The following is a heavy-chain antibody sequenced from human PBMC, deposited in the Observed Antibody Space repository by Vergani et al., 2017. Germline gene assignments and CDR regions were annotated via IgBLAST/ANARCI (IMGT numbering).Heavy chain of an antibody. D-gene: IGHD3-22*01. CDR1: GFTFDDYA. Sequence: EVQVVESGGGLVQPGGSLRLSCAASGFTFDDYAMHWVRQAPGKGLEWVSGISWNSGSIGYVDSVKGRFTISRDNAKNSLYLQMNSLRAEDTAVYYCARAPGGNYYDSSGYYYYYGMDVWGQGTTVTVSS. J-gene: IGHJ6*02. CDR2: ISWNSGSI. CDR3: ARAPGGNYYDSSGYYYYYGMDV. V-gene: IGHV3-9*01.